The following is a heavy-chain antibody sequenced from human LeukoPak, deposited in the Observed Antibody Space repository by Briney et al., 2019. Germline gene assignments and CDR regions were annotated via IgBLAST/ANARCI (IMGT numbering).Heavy chain of an antibody. D-gene: IGHD3-16*01. CDR2: ISWNSGSI. CDR3: AKDMHITFGGVIQD. CDR1: GFTFSSYA. J-gene: IGHJ4*02. V-gene: IGHV3-9*01. Sequence: QTGGSLRLSCAASGFTFSSYAMSWVRQAPGKGLEWVSGISWNSGSIGYADSVKGRFTISRDNAKNSLYLQMNSLRAEDTALYYCAKDMHITFGGVIQDWGQGTLVTVSP.